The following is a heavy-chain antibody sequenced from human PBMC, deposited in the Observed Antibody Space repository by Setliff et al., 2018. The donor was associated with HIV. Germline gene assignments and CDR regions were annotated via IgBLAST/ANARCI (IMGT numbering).Heavy chain of an antibody. CDR1: GYSISSGYY. CDR2: IYHSGIT. Sequence: SETLSLTCTVSGYSISSGYYWGWIRQPPGKGLEWIGSIYHSGITYYNSSPKSRVTMSVDTSKNQLSLKLRSVTAADTAVYYCARARITMTGGRLEPYAFDRWGQGTKVTVSS. D-gene: IGHD3-22*01. CDR3: ARARITMTGGRLEPYAFDR. V-gene: IGHV4-38-2*02. J-gene: IGHJ3*01.